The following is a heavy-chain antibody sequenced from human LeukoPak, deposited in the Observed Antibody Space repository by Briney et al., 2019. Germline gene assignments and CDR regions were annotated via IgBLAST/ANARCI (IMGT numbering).Heavy chain of an antibody. V-gene: IGHV4-61*01. D-gene: IGHD6-19*01. Sequence: SETLSLTCTVSGGSVSSGSYYWSWIRQPPGKGLEWIGYIYYSGSTNYNPSLKSRVTISVDTSKNQFSLKLSSVTAADTAVYYCARDRAPSGYSSGRYIKDYYYYGMDVWGQGTTVTVSS. CDR1: GGSVSSGSYY. CDR3: ARDRAPSGYSSGRYIKDYYYYGMDV. CDR2: IYYSGST. J-gene: IGHJ6*02.